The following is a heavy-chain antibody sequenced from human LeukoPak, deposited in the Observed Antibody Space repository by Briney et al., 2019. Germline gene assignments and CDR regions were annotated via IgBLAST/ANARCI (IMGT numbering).Heavy chain of an antibody. V-gene: IGHV4-59*01. CDR3: TRETPRGYSYGPYGMDV. Sequence: PSETLSLTCTVSGGSINSYYWSWIRQPPGKGLEWIGYMYYSGSTNYNPSLKSRVTISVDTSKNQLSLKLTSVTAADTAVYYCTRETPRGYSYGPYGMDVWGQGTTVTVSS. D-gene: IGHD5-18*01. CDR2: MYYSGST. J-gene: IGHJ6*02. CDR1: GGSINSYY.